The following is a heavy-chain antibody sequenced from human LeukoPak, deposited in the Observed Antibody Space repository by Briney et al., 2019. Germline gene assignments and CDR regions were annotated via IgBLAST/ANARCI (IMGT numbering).Heavy chain of an antibody. CDR2: IYTSGST. J-gene: IGHJ6*02. D-gene: IGHD3-9*01. CDR1: GGSISSYY. CDR3: ARAPKVLRYFDWFLDYGMDV. V-gene: IGHV4-4*07. Sequence: PSETLSLTCTVSGGSISSYYWSWIRQPAGKGLEWIGRIYTSGSTNYNPSLKSRVTMSVDTSKNQFSLKLSSVTAADTAVYYCARAPKVLRYFDWFLDYGMDVWGQGTTVTVSS.